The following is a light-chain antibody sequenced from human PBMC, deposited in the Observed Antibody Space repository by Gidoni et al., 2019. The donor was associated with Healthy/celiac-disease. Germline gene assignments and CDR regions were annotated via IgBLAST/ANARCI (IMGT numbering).Light chain of an antibody. CDR2: WVC. V-gene: IGKV4-1*01. CDR3: KQDHRIRYT. Sequence: DIVMTQSPDSLSVSLGERATINCKSSQSVLYSSNNKNYLSWYQQTAGHPPKLIIYWVCNREFGAPDRVRERGCGTAFNLSLCCLHVEGVVVYQCKQDHRIRYTFGQGTKVEIK. CDR1: QSVLYSSNNKNY. J-gene: IGKJ2*01.